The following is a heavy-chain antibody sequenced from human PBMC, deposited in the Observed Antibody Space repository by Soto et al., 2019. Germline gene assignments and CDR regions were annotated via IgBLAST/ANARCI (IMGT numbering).Heavy chain of an antibody. Sequence: SETLSLTCTVSGASLTGGVYYWNWIRQRPGEGLEWIGHIHHTGTTKINPSLKSRVGISVDTSKNQFSLRLTSVTAADTAIYYCARCLGAVTAIEWFDPWGQGALVTVSS. V-gene: IGHV4-31*03. CDR2: IHHTGTT. CDR3: ARCLGAVTAIEWFDP. D-gene: IGHD2-21*02. J-gene: IGHJ5*02. CDR1: GASLTGGVYY.